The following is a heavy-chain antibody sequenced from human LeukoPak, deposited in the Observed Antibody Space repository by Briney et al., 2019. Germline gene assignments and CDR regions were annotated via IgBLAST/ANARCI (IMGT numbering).Heavy chain of an antibody. CDR1: GYTFTSYG. CDR2: ISAYNGNT. Sequence: ASVKVSCKASGYTFTSYGISWVRQAPGQGLEWMGWISAYNGNTNYAQKLQGRVTMTTDTSTSTAYMELRSLRSDDTAVYYCARSYQARGIVATTDFDYWGQGTLVTVSS. D-gene: IGHD5-12*01. V-gene: IGHV1-18*01. CDR3: ARSYQARGIVATTDFDY. J-gene: IGHJ4*02.